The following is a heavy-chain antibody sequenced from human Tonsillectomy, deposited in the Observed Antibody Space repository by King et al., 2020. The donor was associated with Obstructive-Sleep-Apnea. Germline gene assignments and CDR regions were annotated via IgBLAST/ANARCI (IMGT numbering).Heavy chain of an antibody. CDR3: AKPDCSGGSCPIDY. CDR2: ISGSGGST. CDR1: GFTFSTYA. V-gene: IGHV3-23*04. Sequence: VQLVESGGGLVQPGGSLRLSCAASGFTFSTYAMTWVRQAPGKGLEVVPAISGSGGSTFYADSVKGRFTISIDNSKNTLYLQMNNLRAEDTAVYFCAKPDCSGGSCPIDYWGQGILVTVSS. D-gene: IGHD2-15*01. J-gene: IGHJ4*02.